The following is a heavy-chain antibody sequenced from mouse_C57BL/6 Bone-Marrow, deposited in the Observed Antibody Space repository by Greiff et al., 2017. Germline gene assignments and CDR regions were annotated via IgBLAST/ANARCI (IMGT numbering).Heavy chain of an antibody. J-gene: IGHJ2*01. Sequence: QVQLQQPGAELVKPGASVKMSCKASGYTFTSYWITWVKQRPGQGLEWIGGIYPGSGSTNYNEKFKSKATLTVDTSSSTAYMQLSSLTSEDSAVCYCARGFYYYGGSYGYWGQGTTLTVSS. CDR1: GYTFTSYW. CDR2: IYPGSGST. CDR3: ARGFYYYGGSYGY. V-gene: IGHV1-55*01. D-gene: IGHD1-1*01.